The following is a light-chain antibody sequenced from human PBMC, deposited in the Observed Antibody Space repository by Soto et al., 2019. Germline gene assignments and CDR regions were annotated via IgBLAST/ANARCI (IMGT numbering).Light chain of an antibody. CDR1: SSDVGSSNL. V-gene: IGLV2-23*02. Sequence: QSVLTQPASVSGSPGQSITFSCTGNSSDVGSSNLVSWYQQHPGKAPKLLIYEVSKRPSGVSNRFSGSKSGNTASLTISGLQAEDEADYYCCSYAGSSTHVFGTGTKVTVL. CDR3: CSYAGSSTHV. J-gene: IGLJ1*01. CDR2: EVS.